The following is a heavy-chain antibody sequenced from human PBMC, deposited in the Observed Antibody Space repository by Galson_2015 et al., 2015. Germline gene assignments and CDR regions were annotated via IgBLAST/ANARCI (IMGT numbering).Heavy chain of an antibody. Sequence: SLRLSCAVSGFTVSSNYMNWVRQAPGKGLEWVSVIYSGGSTYYADSVKGRFTISRDNSKNTLYLQMNSLRAEDTAVYYCASVGMATSTFDYWGQGTLVTVSS. CDR1: GFTVSSNY. V-gene: IGHV3-53*01. CDR2: IYSGGST. J-gene: IGHJ4*02. CDR3: ASVGMATSTFDY. D-gene: IGHD5-24*01.